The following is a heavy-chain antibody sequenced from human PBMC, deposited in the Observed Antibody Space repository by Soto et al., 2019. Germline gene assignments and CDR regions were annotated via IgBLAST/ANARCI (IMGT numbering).Heavy chain of an antibody. CDR2: ISGSGGNT. V-gene: IGHV3-23*01. J-gene: IGHJ4*02. CDR3: AKDPPLPNAAVDVPFDY. D-gene: IGHD6-13*01. Sequence: EVHLLESGGGLVQPGGSLRLSCTASGFTFSIYAMSWVRQAPGKGLEWVSSISGSGGNTYYADSVKGRFTISRDNSKNTLHLQMNSLRGDDTAVYYCAKDPPLPNAAVDVPFDYWGQGTLVTVFS. CDR1: GFTFSIYA.